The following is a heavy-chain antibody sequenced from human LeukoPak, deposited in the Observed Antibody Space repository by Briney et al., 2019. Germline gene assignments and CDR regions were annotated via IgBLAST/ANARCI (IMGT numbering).Heavy chain of an antibody. V-gene: IGHV1-24*01. J-gene: IGHJ6*02. D-gene: IGHD3-9*01. CDR2: FDPEDGET. CDR3: ATVTYLRPSLRYPGTVYYYYYGMDV. Sequence: ASVKVSCKVSGYTLTELSMHWVRQAPGKGLEWMGGFDPEDGETIYAQKFQGRVTMTEDTSTDTAYMELSSLRSEDTAVYYCATVTYLRPSLRYPGTVYYYYYGMDVWGQGTTVTVSS. CDR1: GYTLTELS.